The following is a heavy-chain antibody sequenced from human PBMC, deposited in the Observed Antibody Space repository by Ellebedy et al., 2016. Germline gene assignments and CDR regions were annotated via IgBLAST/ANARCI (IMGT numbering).Heavy chain of an antibody. CDR2: INPNSGGT. CDR3: ARDLTDIVVVPAALYYYYMDV. D-gene: IGHD2-2*01. J-gene: IGHJ6*03. CDR1: GYTFTGYY. V-gene: IGHV1-2*02. Sequence: ASVKVSCXASGYTFTGYYMHWVRQAPGQGLEWMGWINPNSGGTNYAQKFQGRVTMTRDTSISTAYMELSRLRSEDTAVYYCARDLTDIVVVPAALYYYYMDVWGKGTTVTVSS.